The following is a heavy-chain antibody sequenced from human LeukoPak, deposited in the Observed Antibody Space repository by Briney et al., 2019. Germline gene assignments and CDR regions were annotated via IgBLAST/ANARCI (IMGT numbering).Heavy chain of an antibody. V-gene: IGHV3-21*01. CDR3: AREKGGYSGYDLAGPYYYYGMDV. CDR2: ISSSSSYI. Sequence: PGGSLRLSCAASGFTFSSYSMNWVRQAPGKGLEWVSSISSSSSYIYYADSVKGRFTISRDNAKNSLYLQMNSLRAEDTAVYYCAREKGGYSGYDLAGPYYYYGMDVWGQGTTVTVSS. J-gene: IGHJ6*02. D-gene: IGHD5-12*01. CDR1: GFTFSSYS.